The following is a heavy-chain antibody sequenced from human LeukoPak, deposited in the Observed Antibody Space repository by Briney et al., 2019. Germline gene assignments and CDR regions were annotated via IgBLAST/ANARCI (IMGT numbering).Heavy chain of an antibody. J-gene: IGHJ5*02. CDR1: GYTFTSYY. D-gene: IGHD3-22*01. CDR2: INPSGGRT. V-gene: IGHV1-46*01. CDR3: ARGAHVRMYDSNHNCFDP. Sequence: ASVKVSCKASGYTFTSYYIYWMRQAHGHGLDWMGIINPSGGRTNYAHKFQGRVTMTRDMSTSTVYMELSSLRSEDTAVYYCARGAHVRMYDSNHNCFDPWGQGTLVAVPS.